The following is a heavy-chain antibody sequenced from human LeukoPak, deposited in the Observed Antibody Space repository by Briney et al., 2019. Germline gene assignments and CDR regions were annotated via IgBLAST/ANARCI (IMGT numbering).Heavy chain of an antibody. CDR3: ARVNYDFWSGTRGGAFDI. V-gene: IGHV3-48*03. CDR2: ISSSGSTI. J-gene: IGHJ3*02. Sequence: GGSLRLSCAASGFTFSSYEMNWVRQAPGKGLEWVSYISSSGSTIYYADSVKGRFTISRDNAKNSLYLQMNSLRAEDTAVYYCARVNYDFWSGTRGGAFDIWGQGTMVTVSS. D-gene: IGHD3-3*01. CDR1: GFTFSSYE.